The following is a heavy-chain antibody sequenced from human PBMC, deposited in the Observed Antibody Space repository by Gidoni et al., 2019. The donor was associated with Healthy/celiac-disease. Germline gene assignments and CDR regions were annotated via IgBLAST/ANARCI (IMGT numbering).Heavy chain of an antibody. CDR1: GGSFSGYY. J-gene: IGHJ4*02. CDR2: SNHSGST. Sequence: QVQLQQWGAGLLKPSETLSLPCAVYGGSFSGYYWSWIRQPPGKGLEWIGESNHSGSTNAKRSLKSRVTIAVDTSKNQFSLKLSSVTAADTAGYYCASAVDTAMVRNWGQGTLVTVSS. CDR3: ASAVDTAMVRN. V-gene: IGHV4-34*01. D-gene: IGHD5-18*01.